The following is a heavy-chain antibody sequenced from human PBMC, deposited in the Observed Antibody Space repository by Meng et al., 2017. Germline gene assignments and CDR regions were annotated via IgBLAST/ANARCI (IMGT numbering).Heavy chain of an antibody. V-gene: IGHV2-5*02. J-gene: IGHJ4*02. CDR3: AHRPNVEMATYHFDY. CDR1: GFSLSTSGVG. Sequence: QITLKESGPTLVKPTQTLTLTCTFSGFSLSTSGVGVGWIRQPPGKAPEWLALIYWDDDKRYSPSLKSRLTITKDTSKNQVVLTMTNMDPVDTATYYCAHRPNVEMATYHFDYWGQGTLVTVSS. D-gene: IGHD5-24*01. CDR2: IYWDDDK.